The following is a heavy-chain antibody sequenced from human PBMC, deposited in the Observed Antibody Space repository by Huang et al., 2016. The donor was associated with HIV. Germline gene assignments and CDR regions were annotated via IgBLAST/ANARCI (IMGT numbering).Heavy chain of an antibody. CDR1: GFNFSSYW. CDR2: INEQGSGT. CDR3: SYSVSEQLANF. Sequence: EEQLEESGGGLVQPGGSLRLSCVGSGFNFSSYWMTWVRQAPGKGLEWVAKINEQGSGTRYVDSVRGRFAISRDNGENSVFLQMTSLRVEDTAIYYCSYSVSEQLANFWGQGSLVTVSS. D-gene: IGHD6-6*01. J-gene: IGHJ4*02. V-gene: IGHV3-7*01.